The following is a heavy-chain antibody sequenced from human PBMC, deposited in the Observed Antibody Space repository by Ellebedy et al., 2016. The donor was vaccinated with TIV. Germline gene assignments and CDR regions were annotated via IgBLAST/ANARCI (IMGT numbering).Heavy chain of an antibody. D-gene: IGHD2-21*02. CDR2: ISYDGRNE. V-gene: IGHV3-30*03. Sequence: GGSLRLSCAASGFTFSTYGMHWVRQAPGKGLEWVAVISYDGRNEYYADSVRGRFTISRDNSNNTLYLHMNSLRAEDTALYYCTRSVVVTTSYSQYWGQGTLVTVSS. CDR3: TRSVVVTTSYSQY. CDR1: GFTFSTYG. J-gene: IGHJ1*01.